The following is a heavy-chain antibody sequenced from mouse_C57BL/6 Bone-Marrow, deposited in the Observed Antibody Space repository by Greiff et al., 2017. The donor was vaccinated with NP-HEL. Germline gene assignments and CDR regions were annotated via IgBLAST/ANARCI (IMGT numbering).Heavy chain of an antibody. J-gene: IGHJ4*01. CDR1: GFTFSSYG. Sequence: EVMLVESGGDLVKPGGSLKLSCAASGFTFSSYGMSWVRQTPDKRLEWVATISSGGSYTYYPDSVKGRFTISRDNAKNTLYLQMSSLKSEDTAMYYCARRGEDYWGQGTSVTVS. V-gene: IGHV5-6*02. CDR3: ARRGEDY. CDR2: ISSGGSYT.